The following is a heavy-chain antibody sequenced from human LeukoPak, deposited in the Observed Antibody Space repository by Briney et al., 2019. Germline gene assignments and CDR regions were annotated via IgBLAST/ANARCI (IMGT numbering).Heavy chain of an antibody. Sequence: GESLKISFQGSGYRFTNYWIGWVRQMPGKDLEWMGIIYPGDSATRYSPSLQGQVTISADKSINTAYLQWSSLKASDTAMYYCARSVTEYYDSSGYYFWGQGTLVTVSS. D-gene: IGHD3-22*01. CDR3: ARSVTEYYDSSGYYF. J-gene: IGHJ4*02. CDR2: IYPGDSAT. V-gene: IGHV5-51*01. CDR1: GYRFTNYW.